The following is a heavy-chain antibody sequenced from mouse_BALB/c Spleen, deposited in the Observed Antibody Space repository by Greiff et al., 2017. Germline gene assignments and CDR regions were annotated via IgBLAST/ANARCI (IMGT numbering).Heavy chain of an antibody. CDR3: ARRTTVNAMDY. CDR1: GYSFTSYY. J-gene: IGHJ4*01. V-gene: IGHV1S135*01. Sequence: VQLQQSGPELMKPGASVKISCKASGYSFTSYYMHWVKQSHGKSLEWIGYIDPFNGGTSYNQKFKGKATLTVDKSSSTAYMHLSSLTSEDSAVYYCARRTTVNAMDYWGQGTSVTVSS. CDR2: IDPFNGGT. D-gene: IGHD1-1*01.